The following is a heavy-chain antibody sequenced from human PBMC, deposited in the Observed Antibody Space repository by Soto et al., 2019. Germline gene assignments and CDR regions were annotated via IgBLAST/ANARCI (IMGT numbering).Heavy chain of an antibody. CDR1: GFSFTTYG. J-gene: IGHJ4*02. V-gene: IGHV3-23*01. CDR3: AKVDVSTAGSFDY. CDR2: ISSTGLYT. D-gene: IGHD6-13*01. Sequence: GGSLRLSCAASGFSFTTYGMSWVRQAPGKGLEWVSDISSTGLYTYLADSVKGRFTISRDNSKNTVYLQMNSLSVGDTAVYLCAKVDVSTAGSFDYWGQGALVTVSS.